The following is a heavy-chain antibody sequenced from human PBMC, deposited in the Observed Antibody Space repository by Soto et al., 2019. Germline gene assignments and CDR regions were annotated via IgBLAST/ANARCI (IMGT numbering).Heavy chain of an antibody. CDR1: GGSFSGYY. D-gene: IGHD3-3*01. V-gene: IGHV4-34*01. CDR2: ISHSGST. CDR3: PRGRYDFGSGYYVAGGWNFDP. J-gene: IGHJ5*02. Sequence: QVQLQQWGAGLLKPSETLSLTCAVYGGSFSGYYWSWIRQPPGKGLEWIGEISHSGSTNYNPSRKRLGTISVNTAKSQVSLKLSAVAAADTPVYYCPRGRYDFGSGYYVAGGWNFDPWGQGTLVTVSS.